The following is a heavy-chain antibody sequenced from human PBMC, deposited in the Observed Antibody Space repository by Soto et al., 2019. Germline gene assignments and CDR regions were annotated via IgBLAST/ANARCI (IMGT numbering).Heavy chain of an antibody. CDR3: VRDGTKTLREWFDP. CDR2: IYATGTT. D-gene: IGHD1-1*01. V-gene: IGHV4-4*07. Sequence: SETLSLTCTVSVASISGFYWSWIRQSAGKGLEWIGRIYATGTTDYNPSLKSRVMMSVDTSKKQFSLKLRSVTAADTAVYYCVRDGTKTLREWFDPWGQGISVTVSS. J-gene: IGHJ5*02. CDR1: VASISGFY.